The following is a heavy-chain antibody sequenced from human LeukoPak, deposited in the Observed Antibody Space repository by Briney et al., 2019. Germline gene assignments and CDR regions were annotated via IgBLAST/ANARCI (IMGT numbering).Heavy chain of an antibody. D-gene: IGHD3-3*01. Sequence: TSETLSLTCTVSGGSISSYYWSWIRQPPGKGLEWIGYIYYSGSTNYNPSLKSRVTISVDTSKNQFSLKLSSVTAADTAVCYCARNWSGYYTGWWFDPWGQGTLVTVSS. CDR1: GGSISSYY. CDR3: ARNWSGYYTGWWFDP. CDR2: IYYSGST. V-gene: IGHV4-59*01. J-gene: IGHJ5*02.